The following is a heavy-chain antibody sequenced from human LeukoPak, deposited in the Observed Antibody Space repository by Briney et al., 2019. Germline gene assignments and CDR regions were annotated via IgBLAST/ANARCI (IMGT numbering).Heavy chain of an antibody. Sequence: ASVKVSCKASGYTFTSYGISWVRQAPGQGLEWIGWISAYNGNTNYAQKLQGRVTMTTDTSTSTAYMELRSLRSDDTAVYYCVYYDSSGYPDYFDYWGQGTLVTVSS. CDR2: ISAYNGNT. D-gene: IGHD3-22*01. CDR1: GYTFTSYG. V-gene: IGHV1-18*01. CDR3: VYYDSSGYPDYFDY. J-gene: IGHJ4*02.